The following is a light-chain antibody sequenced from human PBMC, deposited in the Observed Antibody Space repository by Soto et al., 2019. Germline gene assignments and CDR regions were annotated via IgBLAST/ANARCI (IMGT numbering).Light chain of an antibody. CDR3: QHYVTWPLP. CDR2: DTS. Sequence: EVVMTQSPATLSVSPGERATLSCRASRGIGSTLAWYQQKPGQTPRLLIYDTSTRATGVPGRIIGRRSGTEYTLTLPSLQSEDFAIYYCQHYVTWPLPFGGGTRVE. V-gene: IGKV3-15*01. J-gene: IGKJ4*01. CDR1: RGIGST.